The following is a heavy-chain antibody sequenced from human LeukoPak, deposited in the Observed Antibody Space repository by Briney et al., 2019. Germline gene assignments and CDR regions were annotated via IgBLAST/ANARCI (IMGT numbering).Heavy chain of an antibody. J-gene: IGHJ3*02. D-gene: IGHD3-22*01. CDR1: GGSISGDNYY. CDR2: ISTRGST. CDR3: ARRSDYYDSSGYYTPTALHAFDI. Sequence: SQTLSLTCTVSGGSISGDNYYWSWIRQPAGKGLEWIGRISTRGSTSYNPSLKSRVTISVDTSKNQFSLKVSSVTAADTAVYYCARRSDYYDSSGYYTPTALHAFDIWGQGTMVTVSS. V-gene: IGHV4-61*02.